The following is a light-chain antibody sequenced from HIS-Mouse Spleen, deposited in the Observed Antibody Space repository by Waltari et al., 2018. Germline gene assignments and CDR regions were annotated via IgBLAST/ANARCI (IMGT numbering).Light chain of an antibody. Sequence: SYELTQPPSVSVSPGQTASITCSGDKLGEKSACWYKQKPGQSPVLVIYQDSKRPSGIPERFSGSNSGNTATLTISGTQAMDEADYYCQAWDSSYSVFGGGTKLTVL. CDR1: KLGEKS. V-gene: IGLV3-1*01. CDR2: QDS. J-gene: IGLJ2*01. CDR3: QAWDSSYSV.